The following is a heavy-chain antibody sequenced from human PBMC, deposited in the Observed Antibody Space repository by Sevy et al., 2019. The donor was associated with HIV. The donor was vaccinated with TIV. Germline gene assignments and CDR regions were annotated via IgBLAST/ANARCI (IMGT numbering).Heavy chain of an antibody. CDR2: ISYSGRT. Sequence: SETLSLTCTVSGGSISSLNYYWSWIRQHRGKGLEWIGYISYSGRTNYNPSLKSRVIISVDTSKNQFSLKLSSVTAADTAVYYCARANAYLTSDAFDLWGQGTMVTVSS. CDR3: ARANAYLTSDAFDL. V-gene: IGHV4-31*03. CDR1: GGSISSLNYY. D-gene: IGHD1-26*01. J-gene: IGHJ3*01.